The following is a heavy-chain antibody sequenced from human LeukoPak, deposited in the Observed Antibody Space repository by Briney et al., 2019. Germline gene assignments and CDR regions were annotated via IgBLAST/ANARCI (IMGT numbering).Heavy chain of an antibody. J-gene: IGHJ4*02. CDR3: ARVPRITGTTSAARPFDY. Sequence: SETLSLTCAVYGGSFSGYYWSWIRQPLGKGLEWIGEINHSGSTNYNPSLKSRVTISVDTSKNQFSLKLSSVTAADTAVYYCARVPRITGTTSAARPFDYWGQGTLVTVSS. D-gene: IGHD1-20*01. V-gene: IGHV4-34*01. CDR2: INHSGST. CDR1: GGSFSGYY.